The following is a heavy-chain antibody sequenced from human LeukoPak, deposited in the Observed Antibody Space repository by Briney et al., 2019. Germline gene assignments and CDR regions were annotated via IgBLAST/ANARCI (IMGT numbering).Heavy chain of an antibody. J-gene: IGHJ4*02. Sequence: SGGTLRLSCAASGFTFSSYGMSWVRQAPGKGLEWVSAISGSGGSTYYADSVKGRFTISRDNSKNTLYLQMNSLRAEDTAVYYCARDCCSGSSRELGYWGQGTLVTVSS. CDR1: GFTFSSYG. CDR2: ISGSGGST. CDR3: ARDCCSGSSRELGY. D-gene: IGHD2-15*01. V-gene: IGHV3-23*01.